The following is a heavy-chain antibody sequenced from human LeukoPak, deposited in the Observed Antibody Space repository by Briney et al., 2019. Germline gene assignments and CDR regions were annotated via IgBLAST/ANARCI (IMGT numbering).Heavy chain of an antibody. J-gene: IGHJ5*02. CDR2: ISYDGSNK. CDR1: GFTFSSYA. Sequence: GGSLRLSCAASGFTFSSYAMHWVRQAPGKGLEWVAVISYDGSNKYYADSVKGRFTISRDNSKNTLYLQMNSLRAEDTAVYYCARASYDSSGYYPPWGQGTLVTVSS. D-gene: IGHD3-22*01. CDR3: ARASYDSSGYYPP. V-gene: IGHV3-30-3*01.